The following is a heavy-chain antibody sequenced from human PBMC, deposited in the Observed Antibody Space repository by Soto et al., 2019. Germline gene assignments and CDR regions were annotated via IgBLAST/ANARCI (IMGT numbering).Heavy chain of an antibody. D-gene: IGHD6-19*01. Sequence: EVQLVESGGGLVKPGGSLRLSFAASGFPFSSYSMNWVRQAPGKGLEWVSSISSSSSYIYYADSVKGRFTISRDNAKNSLYLQMNSLRAEDTAVYYCAREDSSGWNPFDYWGQGTLVTVSS. J-gene: IGHJ4*02. CDR2: ISSSSSYI. CDR3: AREDSSGWNPFDY. V-gene: IGHV3-21*01. CDR1: GFPFSSYS.